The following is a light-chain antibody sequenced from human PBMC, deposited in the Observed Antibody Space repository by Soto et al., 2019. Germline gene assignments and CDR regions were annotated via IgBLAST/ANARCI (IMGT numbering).Light chain of an antibody. V-gene: IGLV1-51*01. CDR3: VSWDSRLSAYV. Sequence: QSVLTQPHSVSAAPVQKVTISCSGSSSNIGGNSVSWYQQLPGTAPKLLIYDDNKRPSGIPDRFSGSKSGTSATLGTTGFQTGDESDYYCVSWDSRLSAYVFGTATKVTVL. CDR2: DDN. CDR1: SSNIGGNS. J-gene: IGLJ1*01.